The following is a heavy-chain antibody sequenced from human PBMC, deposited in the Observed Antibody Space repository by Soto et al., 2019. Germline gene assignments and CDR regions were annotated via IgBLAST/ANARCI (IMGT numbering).Heavy chain of an antibody. Sequence: GGSLRLSCAASGFTFSSYAMHWVRQAPGKGLEWVAVISYDGSNKYYADSVKGRFTISRDNSKNTLYLQMNSLRAEDTAVYYCASVYGSAFDYWGQGTLVTVSS. V-gene: IGHV3-30*04. J-gene: IGHJ4*02. CDR2: ISYDGSNK. D-gene: IGHD3-10*01. CDR1: GFTFSSYA. CDR3: ASVYGSAFDY.